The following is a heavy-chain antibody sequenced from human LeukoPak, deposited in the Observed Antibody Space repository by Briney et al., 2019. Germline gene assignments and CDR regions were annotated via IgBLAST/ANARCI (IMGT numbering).Heavy chain of an antibody. CDR2: ITASGGNT. D-gene: IGHD5-18*01. CDR1: GFTFSSYA. CDR3: AKGNGYSYGRYYFDY. Sequence: SGGSLRLSCAASGFTFSSYAMGWVRQAPGKGLEWVSAITASGGNTYYADSVKGRFTISRDNSKNTLYLQVNSLRAEDTAAYYCAKGNGYSYGRYYFDYWGQGTLVTVSS. J-gene: IGHJ4*02. V-gene: IGHV3-23*01.